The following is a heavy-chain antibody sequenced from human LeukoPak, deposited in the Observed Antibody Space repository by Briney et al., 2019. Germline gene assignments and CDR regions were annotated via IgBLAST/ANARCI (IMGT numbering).Heavy chain of an antibody. J-gene: IGHJ4*02. CDR1: GLTFSSHA. CDR3: TRGYSGYDHSY. D-gene: IGHD5-12*01. Sequence: GGSLRLSCAASGLTFSSHAMTWVRQAPGKGLEWVSSISAAGLSTYYADSVKGRFTISRDNAKDMLYLQMNSLRAEDTALYYCTRGYSGYDHSYWGQGTLVTVSS. CDR2: ISAAGLST. V-gene: IGHV3-23*01.